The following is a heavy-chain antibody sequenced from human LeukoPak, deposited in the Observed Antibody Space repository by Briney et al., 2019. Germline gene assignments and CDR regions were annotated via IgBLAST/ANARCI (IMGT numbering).Heavy chain of an antibody. CDR2: INPSGGST. V-gene: IGHV1-46*01. Sequence: ASVKVSCKASGYTFTSYYMHWVRQAPGQGLEWMGIINPSGGSTSYAQKFQGRVTMTRDTSTSTVYMELSSLRSEDTAVYYCARGGSSGWQENYYYYGMDVWGQETTATVSS. CDR1: GYTFTSYY. D-gene: IGHD6-19*01. CDR3: ARGGSSGWQENYYYYGMDV. J-gene: IGHJ6*02.